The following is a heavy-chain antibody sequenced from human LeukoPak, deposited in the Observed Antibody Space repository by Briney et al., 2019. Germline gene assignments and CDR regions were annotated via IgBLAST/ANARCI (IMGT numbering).Heavy chain of an antibody. D-gene: IGHD3-3*01. Sequence: SETLSLTCTVSGGSISSSSYYWGWIRQPPGKGLEWIGSIYYSGSTYYNPSLKSRVTISIDTSKNQFSLNLRSVSAADTAVYYCTRDDFGIKTDWEDYYYMDVWGKGTTVTVSS. J-gene: IGHJ6*03. V-gene: IGHV4-39*02. CDR2: IYYSGST. CDR1: GGSISSSSYY. CDR3: TRDDFGIKTDWEDYYYMDV.